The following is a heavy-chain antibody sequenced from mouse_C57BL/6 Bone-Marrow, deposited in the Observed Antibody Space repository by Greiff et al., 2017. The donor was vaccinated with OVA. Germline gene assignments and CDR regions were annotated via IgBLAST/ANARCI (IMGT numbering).Heavy chain of an antibody. CDR3: ARNGSGYDYYAMDY. CDR1: EYEFPSHD. V-gene: IGHV5-2*01. CDR2: INSDGGST. D-gene: IGHD3-2*02. J-gene: IGHJ4*01. Sequence: EVQLVESGGGLVQPGESLKLSCESNEYEFPSHDMSWVRKTPGKRLEFVAAINSDGGSTYYPDTMGRRFIISRVNTKKTLYLQMSSLRCEDTAWDYWARNGSGYDYYAMDYWGQGTAVTVSA.